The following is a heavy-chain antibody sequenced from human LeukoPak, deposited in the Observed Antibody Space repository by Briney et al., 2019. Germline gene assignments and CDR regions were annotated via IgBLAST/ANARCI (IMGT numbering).Heavy chain of an antibody. CDR2: IIPIFGTA. J-gene: IGHJ6*02. Sequence: SVKVSCKASGGTFSSYAISWVRQAPGQGLEWMGGIIPIFGTANYAQKFQGRVTITADESMSTAYMELSSLRSEDTAVYYCARYLLGNYGGNSVGYYYGMDVWGQGTTVTVSS. CDR1: GGTFSSYA. V-gene: IGHV1-69*13. D-gene: IGHD4-23*01. CDR3: ARYLLGNYGGNSVGYYYGMDV.